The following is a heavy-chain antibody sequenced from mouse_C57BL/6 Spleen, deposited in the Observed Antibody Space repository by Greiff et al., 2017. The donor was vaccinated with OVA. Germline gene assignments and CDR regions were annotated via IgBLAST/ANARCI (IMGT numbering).Heavy chain of an antibody. CDR1: GFTFSDYG. V-gene: IGHV5-17*01. Sequence: EVKLVESGGGLVKPGGSLKLSCAASGFTFSDYGMHWVRQAPEKGLEWVAYISSGSSTIYYADTVKGRFTISRDNAKNTLFLQMTILRSEDTAMYYCARPYYDYDGFVWGTGTTVTVSS. D-gene: IGHD2-4*01. CDR3: ARPYYDYDGFV. J-gene: IGHJ1*03. CDR2: ISSGSSTI.